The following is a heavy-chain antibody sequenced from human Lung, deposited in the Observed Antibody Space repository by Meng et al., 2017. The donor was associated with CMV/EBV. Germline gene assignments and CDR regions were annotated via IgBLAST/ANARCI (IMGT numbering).Heavy chain of an antibody. Sequence: VDLVQCGGEVGRTAAAVTDSCRDSVFAVATYVFCWVRQAPGQGLDWMGWIRAYTGKAEYAENLQGRVTLTTDTSTSTSFMELRSLTFDDTAVYYCARFEEKGTILLDYWGQGTLVTVSS. D-gene: IGHD5-24*01. V-gene: IGHV1-18*01. CDR1: VFAVATYV. J-gene: IGHJ4*02. CDR3: ARFEEKGTILLDY. CDR2: IRAYTGKA.